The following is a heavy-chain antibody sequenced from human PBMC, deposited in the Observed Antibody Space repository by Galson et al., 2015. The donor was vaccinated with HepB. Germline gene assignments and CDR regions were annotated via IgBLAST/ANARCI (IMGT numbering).Heavy chain of an antibody. J-gene: IGHJ5*02. CDR3: ARDRLQPGHPEGFFDP. V-gene: IGHV3-53*01. CDR2: LYSGGNT. Sequence: SLRLSCAASGFTVTHDYMNWVRQAPGKGLEWVSVLYSGGNTYYADSVKGRFTISRDSSKNTLYLQMNSLRAEDTAVYYCARDRLQPGHPEGFFDPWGQGTLVTVSS. CDR1: GFTVTHDY. D-gene: IGHD1-14*01.